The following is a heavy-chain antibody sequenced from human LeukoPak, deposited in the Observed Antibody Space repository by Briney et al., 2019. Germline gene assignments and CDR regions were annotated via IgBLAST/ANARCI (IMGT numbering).Heavy chain of an antibody. J-gene: IGHJ5*02. CDR3: ARDFGYSYDYNWFDP. CDR1: GGSFSGYY. Sequence: SETLSLTCAVYGGSFSGYYWSWIRQPPGKGLEWIGEINHSGSTNYNPSLKSRVTISVDTSKNQFSLKLSSVTAADTAVYYCARDFGYSYDYNWFDPWGQGTLVTVSS. CDR2: INHSGST. D-gene: IGHD5-18*01. V-gene: IGHV4-34*01.